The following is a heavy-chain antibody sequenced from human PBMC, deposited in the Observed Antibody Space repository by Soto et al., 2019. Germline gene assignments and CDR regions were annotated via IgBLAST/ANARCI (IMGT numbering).Heavy chain of an antibody. D-gene: IGHD3-10*01. V-gene: IGHV2-5*02. J-gene: IGHJ4*02. CDR3: VHRRSGGSGTFFDY. CDR2: IYWDDDK. CDR1: GFSLSTSGMS. Sequence: QITLKESGPTLVKPTQTHTLTCIFSGFSLSTSGMSVGWIRQPPGKALEWIALIYWDDDKRYSPSLKSRPTIIKDTSKNQVVLTMTNMDPVDTATYYCVHRRSGGSGTFFDYWGQGTLVTVSS.